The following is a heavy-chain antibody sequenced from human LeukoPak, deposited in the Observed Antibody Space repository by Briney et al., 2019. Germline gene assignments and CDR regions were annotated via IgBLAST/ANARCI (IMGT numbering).Heavy chain of an antibody. CDR1: GGTFSSYA. Sequence: ASVKVSCKASGGTFSSYAISWVRQAPGQGLEWMGIINPSGGSTSYAQKFQGRVTMTRDTSTSTVYMELSSLRSEDTAVYYCARDQGYCSGGSCQRSDYWGQGTLVTVSS. V-gene: IGHV1-46*01. CDR2: INPSGGST. D-gene: IGHD2-15*01. CDR3: ARDQGYCSGGSCQRSDY. J-gene: IGHJ4*02.